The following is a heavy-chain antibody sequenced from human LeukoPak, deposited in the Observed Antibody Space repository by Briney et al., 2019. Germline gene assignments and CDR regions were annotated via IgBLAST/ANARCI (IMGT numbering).Heavy chain of an antibody. CDR3: ARLKYYDSTGYSPGYYMDI. V-gene: IGHV4-4*07. CDR1: GGSIINYY. D-gene: IGHD3-22*01. CDR2: IYVTGST. Sequence: SETLSLTCTVSGGSIINYYWSWIRQPAGTGLEWVGRIYVTGSTIYNPSLQSRLSMSVDTSKNQFSLRLTSVTTADTAVYYCARLKYYDSTGYSPGYYMDIWGKGITVTVSS. J-gene: IGHJ6*03.